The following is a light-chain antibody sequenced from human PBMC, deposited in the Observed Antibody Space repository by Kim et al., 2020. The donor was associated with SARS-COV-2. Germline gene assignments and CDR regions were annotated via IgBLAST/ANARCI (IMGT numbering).Light chain of an antibody. CDR2: DSN. Sequence: QSVLTQPPSVSAAPGQRVIISCSGSSSNIGKNYVSWYQHLPGTAPKLLIYDSNKRPSGIPARFSGSKSGTSATLDITGLQTGDEADYYCGTWDSSLSGVLFGGGTKLTVL. CDR3: GTWDSSLSGVL. CDR1: SSNIGKNY. V-gene: IGLV1-51*01. J-gene: IGLJ3*02.